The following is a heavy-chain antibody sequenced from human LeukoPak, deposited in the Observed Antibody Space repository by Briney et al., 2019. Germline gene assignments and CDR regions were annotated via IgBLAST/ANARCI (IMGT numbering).Heavy chain of an antibody. CDR1: GFTFSSYE. Sequence: PGGSLRLSCAASGFTFSSYEMNWVRQAPGKGLEWVSYLSSSGSTAYYADSVKGRFTISRDNAKNSLYLQMNRLRAEDAAVYYCAKAPVTTCSGAYCYPFDYWGQGTLVTVSS. V-gene: IGHV3-48*03. D-gene: IGHD2-21*01. CDR3: AKAPVTTCSGAYCYPFDY. CDR2: LSSSGSTA. J-gene: IGHJ4*02.